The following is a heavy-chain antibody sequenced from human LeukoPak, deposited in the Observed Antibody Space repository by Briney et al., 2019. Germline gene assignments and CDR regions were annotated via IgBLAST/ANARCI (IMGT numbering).Heavy chain of an antibody. V-gene: IGHV3-30*02. CDR1: GFTFSTYG. D-gene: IGHD5-18*01. Sequence: GGFLRLSCAASGFTFSTYGVHWVRQAPGKGLEWVALIQYGGGNKYYADSVKGRFTISRDNSKNTLYLQMNSLRAEDTAVYYCAKDQGYTYGHSFDYWGQGTLVTVSS. CDR2: IQYGGGNK. J-gene: IGHJ4*02. CDR3: AKDQGYTYGHSFDY.